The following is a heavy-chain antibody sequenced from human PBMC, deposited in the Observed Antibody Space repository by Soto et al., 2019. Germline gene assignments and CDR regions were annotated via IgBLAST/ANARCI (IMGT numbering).Heavy chain of an antibody. CDR2: IWFDGSDK. D-gene: IGHD2-15*01. J-gene: IGHJ3*02. Sequence: PGGSLRLSCAASGFTFSSYGMHWVHQAPGKGLEWVALIWFDGSDKYYTESVKGRFTISRDNSKSTLYLQMNSLRAEDTAVYYCARLYCSASSCYSVGAFDIRGQGTMVTVSS. V-gene: IGHV3-33*01. CDR3: ARLYCSASSCYSVGAFDI. CDR1: GFTFSSYG.